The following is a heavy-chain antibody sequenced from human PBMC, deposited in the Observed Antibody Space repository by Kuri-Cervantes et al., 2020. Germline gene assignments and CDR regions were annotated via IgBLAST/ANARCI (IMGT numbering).Heavy chain of an antibody. Sequence: ASVKVSCKASGYTFTGYYMHWVRQAPGQGLEWMGWINPNSGGTNYAQKFQGRVTMTRDTSISTAYMELSRLRSDDTAVYYCARDGVHGFCSGGGCYALYYMDVWGKGTTVTVSS. J-gene: IGHJ6*03. D-gene: IGHD2-15*01. CDR3: ARDGVHGFCSGGGCYALYYMDV. CDR2: INPNSGGT. V-gene: IGHV1-2*02. CDR1: GYTFTGYY.